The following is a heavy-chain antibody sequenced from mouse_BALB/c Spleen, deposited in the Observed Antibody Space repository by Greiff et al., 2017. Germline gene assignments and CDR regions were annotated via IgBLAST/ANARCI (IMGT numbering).Heavy chain of an antibody. CDR1: GYTFSSYW. V-gene: IGHV1-9*01. CDR2: ILPGSGST. D-gene: IGHD1-1*01. J-gene: IGHJ4*01. CDR3: AREGYITTVPYAMDY. Sequence: VKLQESGAELMKPGASVKISCKATGYTFSSYWIEWVKQRPGHGLEWIGEILPGSGSTNYNEKFKGKATFTADTSSNTAYMQLSSLTSEDSAVYYCAREGYITTVPYAMDYWGQGTSVTVSS.